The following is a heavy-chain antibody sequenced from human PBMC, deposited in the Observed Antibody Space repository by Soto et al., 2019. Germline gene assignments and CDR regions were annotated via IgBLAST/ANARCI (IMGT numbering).Heavy chain of an antibody. D-gene: IGHD3-22*01. CDR1: GFTFSSYA. CDR3: AKGRESSGSYRPFDY. CDR2: ISGGGVAT. Sequence: EVQVLESGGGLGQPGGSLRLSRAASGFTFSSYAMSWVRQAPGKGLEWVSAISGGGVATNYADSVKGRFTSSRDNSKNTLYLQMNRLRAEDTAVYYCAKGRESSGSYRPFDYWGQGTLVTVSS. J-gene: IGHJ4*02. V-gene: IGHV3-23*01.